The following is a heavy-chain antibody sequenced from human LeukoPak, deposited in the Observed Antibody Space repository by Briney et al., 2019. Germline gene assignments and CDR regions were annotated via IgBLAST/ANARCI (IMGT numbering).Heavy chain of an antibody. J-gene: IGHJ4*02. D-gene: IGHD6-13*01. CDR3: ARARRIAAAGTKRAPLLFDY. CDR2: IKQDGSET. CDR1: RFTLSNYW. Sequence: PGGSLRLSCAASRFTLSNYWMSWVRQAPGKGLEWVANIKQDGSETYYVDSVKGRFTISRDNAKNSLSLQMNSLRAEDTAVYYCARARRIAAAGTKRAPLLFDYWGQGTLVTVSS. V-gene: IGHV3-7*04.